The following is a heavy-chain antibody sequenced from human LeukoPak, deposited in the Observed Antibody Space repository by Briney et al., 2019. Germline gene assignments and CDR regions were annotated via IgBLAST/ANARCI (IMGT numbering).Heavy chain of an antibody. J-gene: IGHJ6*02. Sequence: SETLSLTCAVYGGSFSGYYWSWIRQPAGKRLEWIGRIYTSGSTNYNPSLKSRVTMSVDTSKNQFSLKLSSVTAADTAMYYCARLGYFDWSSYGMDVWGQGTTVTVSS. CDR1: GGSFSGYY. V-gene: IGHV4-59*10. D-gene: IGHD3-9*01. CDR3: ARLGYFDWSSYGMDV. CDR2: IYTSGST.